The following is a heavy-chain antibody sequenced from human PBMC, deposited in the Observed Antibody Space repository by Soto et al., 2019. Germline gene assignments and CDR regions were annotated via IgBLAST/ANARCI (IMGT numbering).Heavy chain of an antibody. CDR3: ARGNWNYDY. CDR1: GGSISSYY. CDR2: IYYSGST. J-gene: IGHJ4*02. Sequence: TSETLSLTCTVSGGSISSYYWSWIRQPPGKGLEWIGYIYYSGSTNYNPSLKSRVTISVDTSKNQFSLKLSSVTAADTAVYYCARGNWNYDYWGRGTLVTVS. V-gene: IGHV4-59*08. D-gene: IGHD1-7*01.